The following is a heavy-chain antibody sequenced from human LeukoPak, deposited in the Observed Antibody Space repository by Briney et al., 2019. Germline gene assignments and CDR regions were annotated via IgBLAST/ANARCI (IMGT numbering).Heavy chain of an antibody. CDR3: AKGTGIVTTNELDP. Sequence: GGSLRLSCAASGFTFSSYAMSWVRQAPGKGLQWVSSISGSGDTTYYTDSVKGRFTVSRDNSKNTLSLQVNSLRGEDTAVYYCAKGTGIVTTNELDPWGQGTLVTVSS. D-gene: IGHD5-12*01. CDR1: GFTFSSYA. CDR2: ISGSGDTT. V-gene: IGHV3-23*01. J-gene: IGHJ5*02.